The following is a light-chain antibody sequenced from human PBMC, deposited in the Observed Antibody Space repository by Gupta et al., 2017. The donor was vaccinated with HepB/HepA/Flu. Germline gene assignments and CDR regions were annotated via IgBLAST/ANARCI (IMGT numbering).Light chain of an antibody. Sequence: SSELTQDPAVSVALGQTVRLTCQGDSLRSYYASWYQQKPGQAPVLVIYSKNNRPSGIPDRFSGSSSGNTASLTITGAQAEDEADYYCNSRDSSGNHLVFGGGTKLTVL. V-gene: IGLV3-19*01. CDR2: SKN. J-gene: IGLJ2*01. CDR3: NSRDSSGNHLV. CDR1: SLRSYY.